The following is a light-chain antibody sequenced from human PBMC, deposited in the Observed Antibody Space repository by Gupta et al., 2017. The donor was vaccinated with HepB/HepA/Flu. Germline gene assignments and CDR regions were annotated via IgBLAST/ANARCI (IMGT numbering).Light chain of an antibody. CDR1: QSLLHTNAYNY. Sequence: DIVMTQSPLSLPVTPGEPASISCRSSQSLLHTNAYNYLNWYLQRPGQSPHLLIYLGSNRASGVPDRFSGSGSGTDFTLKISRVEAEDVGIYYCMQALQTPPTFGHGTKVDIK. CDR3: MQALQTPPT. V-gene: IGKV2-28*01. CDR2: LGS. J-gene: IGKJ3*01.